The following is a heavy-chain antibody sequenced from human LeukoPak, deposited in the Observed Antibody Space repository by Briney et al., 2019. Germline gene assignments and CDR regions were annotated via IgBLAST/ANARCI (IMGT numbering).Heavy chain of an antibody. Sequence: PSETLSLTCAVYGGSFSGYYWSWIRQPPGKGLEWIGEINHSGSTNYNPSLKSRVTISVDTSKNQFSLKLSSVTAADTAVYYCASLWGRWLQSDYWGQGTLVTVSS. CDR2: INHSGST. V-gene: IGHV4-34*01. J-gene: IGHJ4*02. CDR1: GGSFSGYY. D-gene: IGHD5-24*01. CDR3: ASLWGRWLQSDY.